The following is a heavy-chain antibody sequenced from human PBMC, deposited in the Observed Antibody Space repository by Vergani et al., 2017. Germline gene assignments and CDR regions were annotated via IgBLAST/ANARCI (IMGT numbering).Heavy chain of an antibody. J-gene: IGHJ4*02. V-gene: IGHV1-46*01. D-gene: IGHD2-2*02. CDR2: INPSGGST. Sequence: QVQLVQSGAEVKKPGASVKVSCKASGYTFTSYYMHWVRQAPGQGLEWMGIINPSGGSTSYAQKFQGRVTMTRDTSTSTVYMELSSLRSDDTAVYYCARKLGYCSSTSCYNADYWGQGTLVTVSS. CDR1: GYTFTSYY. CDR3: ARKLGYCSSTSCYNADY.